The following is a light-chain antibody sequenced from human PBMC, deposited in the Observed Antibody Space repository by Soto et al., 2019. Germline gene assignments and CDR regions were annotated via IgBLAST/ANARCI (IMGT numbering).Light chain of an antibody. V-gene: IGKV3-20*01. Sequence: EVVLTQSPGTLSLSPGEGCTLSWMASQSVSNRYFAWYQQKPGQAPRLLIYRVYSRATGITDRFSGSGSGTDFTLTISRLEPEDFAVYYCQQYGNVPLTFGGGTQVDIK. CDR3: QQYGNVPLT. CDR2: RVY. CDR1: QSVSNRY. J-gene: IGKJ4*01.